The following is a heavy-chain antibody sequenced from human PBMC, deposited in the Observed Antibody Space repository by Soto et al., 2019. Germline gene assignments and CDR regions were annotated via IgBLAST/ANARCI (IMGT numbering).Heavy chain of an antibody. CDR2: INPSGGST. CDR3: ARVSSWSCFDY. V-gene: IGHV1-46*01. Sequence: QVQLVQSGAEVKKPGASVKVSCKASGYTFTSYYMHWVRQAPGQGLEWMGIINPSGGSTSYAQKFQGRVTITRDTSTTTVYMELSSLRSADTAVYYCARVSSWSCFDYLGQGTLVTLSS. J-gene: IGHJ4*02. CDR1: GYTFTSYY. D-gene: IGHD6-13*01.